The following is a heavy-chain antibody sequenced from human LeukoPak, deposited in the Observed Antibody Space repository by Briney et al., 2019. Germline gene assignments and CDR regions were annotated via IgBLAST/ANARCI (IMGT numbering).Heavy chain of an antibody. J-gene: IGHJ6*02. CDR3: AKRGGYCSGGRCYGGMGV. CDR2: INPDGSAT. Sequence: PGGSLRLSCAASGFTFRSDWMSWVRQSPEKGLEWAANINPDGSATYYVDSVKGRFIISRDNTKNSLYLQMNSLRAEDTAVYYCAKRGGYCSGGRCYGGMGVWGQGTTVTVSS. D-gene: IGHD2-15*01. V-gene: IGHV3-7*03. CDR1: GFTFRSDW.